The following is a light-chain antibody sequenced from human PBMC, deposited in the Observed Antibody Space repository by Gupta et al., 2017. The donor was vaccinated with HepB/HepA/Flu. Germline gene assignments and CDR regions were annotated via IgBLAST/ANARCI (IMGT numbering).Light chain of an antibody. J-gene: IGKJ2*01. CDR2: KAS. V-gene: IGKV1-5*03. CDR3: QQYKSYST. CDR1: QTINTW. Sequence: DIQMTQSLPTLSPPVGDRVTITCRASQTINTWLAWYQQKPGKAPNLLIYKASNLERGVPSRFSGSGSGTEFTLTISSLQPDDFATYYCQQYKSYSTFGQGTKLEIK.